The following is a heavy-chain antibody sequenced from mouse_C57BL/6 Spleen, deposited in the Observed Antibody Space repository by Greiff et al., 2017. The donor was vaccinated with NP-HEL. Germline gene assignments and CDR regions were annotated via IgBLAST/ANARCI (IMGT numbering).Heavy chain of an antibody. J-gene: IGHJ1*03. V-gene: IGHV5-9-1*02. D-gene: IGHD1-1*01. Sequence: EVQLVESGAGLVKPGGSLKLSCAASGFTFSSYAMSWVRQTPEKRLEWVAYISSGGDYIYYADTVKGRFTFTRDKARNTMYLQISSLKSEDTAMYYCTRVEDCSGSRCWYFAVWGTGTTVTVSS. CDR1: GFTFSSYA. CDR3: TRVEDCSGSRCWYFAV. CDR2: ISSGGDYI.